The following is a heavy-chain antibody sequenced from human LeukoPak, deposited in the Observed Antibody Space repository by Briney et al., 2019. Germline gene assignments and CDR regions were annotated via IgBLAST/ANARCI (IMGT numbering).Heavy chain of an antibody. V-gene: IGHV6-1*01. D-gene: IGHD3-22*01. CDR1: GDSVSSNSAA. CDR3: ARDSSGSYYWFDY. CDR2: SYYRSYWYN. Sequence: SQTLSLTCAISGDSVSSNSAAWNWIRQSPSRGLEWLGRSYYRSYWYNDYAVSVKSRLTITPDTSKNQFSPQLNSVTPEDTAVYYCARDSSGSYYWFDYWGQGTLVTVSS. J-gene: IGHJ4*02.